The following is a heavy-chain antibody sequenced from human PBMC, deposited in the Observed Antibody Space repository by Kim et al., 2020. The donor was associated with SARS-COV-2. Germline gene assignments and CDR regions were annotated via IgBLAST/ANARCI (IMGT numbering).Heavy chain of an antibody. CDR2: IYYSGST. Sequence: SETLSLTCTVSGGSISSGGYYWSWIRQHPGKGLEWIGYIYYSGSTYYNPSLKSRVTISVDTSKNQFSLKLSSVTAADTAVYYCARAWVTTVTTSDFYAFDIWGQGTMVTVSS. CDR1: GGSISSGGYY. V-gene: IGHV4-31*03. J-gene: IGHJ3*02. D-gene: IGHD4-17*01. CDR3: ARAWVTTVTTSDFYAFDI.